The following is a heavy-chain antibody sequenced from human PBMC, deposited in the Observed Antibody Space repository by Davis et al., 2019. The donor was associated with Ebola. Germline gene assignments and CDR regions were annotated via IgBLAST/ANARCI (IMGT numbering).Heavy chain of an antibody. CDR1: GFTFSSYA. CDR3: ARDEALSMPPAWVLQAINGLDI. J-gene: IGHJ3*02. D-gene: IGHD2/OR15-2a*01. Sequence: GESLKTSCAASGFTFSSYAMNWVRQAPGKGLEWVAVISYDGSNIYYADSVEGRFTISRDNSKNTLYLQMNSLRAEDTAVYYCARDEALSMPPAWVLQAINGLDIWGQGTMVTVSS. V-gene: IGHV3-30-3*01. CDR2: ISYDGSNI.